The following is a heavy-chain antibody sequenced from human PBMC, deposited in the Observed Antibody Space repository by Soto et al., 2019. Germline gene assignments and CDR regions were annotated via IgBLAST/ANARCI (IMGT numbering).Heavy chain of an antibody. V-gene: IGHV4-59*08. CDR3: AGTTFTSSGPNPGQFNY. J-gene: IGHJ4*02. Sequence: QVQLQESGPGLVKPSETLSLNCTVSGGHLSGYYWSWIRQPPGMGLEWIGYVYYTGSTKSNPTLESRVTISLDRPQNQFSLKRNSVTAADTSVYFCAGTTFTSSGPNPGQFNYWGQGVQVAVSS. CDR1: GGHLSGYY. CDR2: VYYTGST. D-gene: IGHD3-22*01.